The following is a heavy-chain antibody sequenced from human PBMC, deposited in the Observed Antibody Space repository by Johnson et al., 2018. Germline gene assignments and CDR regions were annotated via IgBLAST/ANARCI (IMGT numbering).Heavy chain of an antibody. D-gene: IGHD3-22*01. CDR3: ARDNLYDYDSSAYYFGGYFQH. CDR2: ISSSSRYI. Sequence: EVQLLETGGGLVKPGGSLRLSCAASGFTFSSYSMNWVRQAPGKGLEWVSSISSSSRYIYYADSVKGRFTISRDNAKNSLYLQMNSLRAEDTAVYYCARDNLYDYDSSAYYFGGYFQHWGQGTLVTVSS. V-gene: IGHV3-21*01. J-gene: IGHJ1*01. CDR1: GFTFSSYS.